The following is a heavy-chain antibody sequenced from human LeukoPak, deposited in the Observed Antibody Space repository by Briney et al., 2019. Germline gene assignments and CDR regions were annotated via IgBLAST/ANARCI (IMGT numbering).Heavy chain of an antibody. V-gene: IGHV1-46*01. Sequence: ASVKVSCKTSVYTFISYYIHWVRQAPGQGLDWMGMIRPSGGSTTYAQKFQGRVTMTRDTSTSTVYMELSSLRPEDTAAYYCARDHCFHGLCYNSLFYWGQGTLVTVSS. CDR1: VYTFISYY. D-gene: IGHD2-8*01. J-gene: IGHJ4*02. CDR2: IRPSGGST. CDR3: ARDHCFHGLCYNSLFY.